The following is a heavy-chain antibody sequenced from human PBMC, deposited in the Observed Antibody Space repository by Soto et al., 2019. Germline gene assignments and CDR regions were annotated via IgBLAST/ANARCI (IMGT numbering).Heavy chain of an antibody. Sequence: SLKVSCKASGGTFSIYAISWVRQAPGQGLEWMGGIIPIFGTANYAQKFQGRVTITADESTSTAYMELSSLRSEDTAVYYCARVASTQLAPFDYWGQGTLVTVSS. D-gene: IGHD6-13*01. CDR3: ARVASTQLAPFDY. J-gene: IGHJ4*02. CDR2: IIPIFGTA. V-gene: IGHV1-69*13. CDR1: GGTFSIYA.